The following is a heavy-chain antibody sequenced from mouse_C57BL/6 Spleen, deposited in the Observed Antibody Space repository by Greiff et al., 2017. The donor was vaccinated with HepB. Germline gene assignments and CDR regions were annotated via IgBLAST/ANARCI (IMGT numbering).Heavy chain of an antibody. D-gene: IGHD1-1*01. J-gene: IGHJ2*01. CDR2: ISDGGSYT. Sequence: EVKLMESGGGLVKPGGSLKLSCAASGFTFSSYAMSWVRQTPEKRLEWVATISDGGSYTYYPDNVKGPFTISRDNAKNNLYLQISHLKSEDTAMYYCAREDYYGSSPDFDCWGQGTTLTVSS. CDR1: GFTFSSYA. V-gene: IGHV5-4*01. CDR3: AREDYYGSSPDFDC.